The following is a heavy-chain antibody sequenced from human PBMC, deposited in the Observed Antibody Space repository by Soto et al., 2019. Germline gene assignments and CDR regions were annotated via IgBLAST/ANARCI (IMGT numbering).Heavy chain of an antibody. J-gene: IGHJ6*02. CDR3: AKRRQSGSYWLHYYYGMDV. Sequence: ASVKVSCKVSGYTLTELSMHWVRQAPGKGLEWMGGFDPEDGETIYAQKFQGRVTMTEDTSTDTAYMELSSLRSEDTAVYYCAKRRQSGSYWLHYYYGMDVWGQGTTVTVSS. CDR2: FDPEDGET. V-gene: IGHV1-24*01. D-gene: IGHD1-26*01. CDR1: GYTLTELS.